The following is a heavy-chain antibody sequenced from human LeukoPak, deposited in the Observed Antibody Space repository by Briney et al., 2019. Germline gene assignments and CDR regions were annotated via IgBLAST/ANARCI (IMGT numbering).Heavy chain of an antibody. D-gene: IGHD6-6*01. CDR1: GGTFSSYA. V-gene: IGHV1-69*06. CDR3: ASLYSSLSPLNDY. Sequence: SVKVSCKASGGTFSSYAISWVRQAPGQGLEWMGGIIPIFGTANYAQKFQGRVTITADKSTSTAYMELSSLRSEDTAVYYCASLYSSLSPLNDYWGQGTLVTVSS. J-gene: IGHJ4*02. CDR2: IIPIFGTA.